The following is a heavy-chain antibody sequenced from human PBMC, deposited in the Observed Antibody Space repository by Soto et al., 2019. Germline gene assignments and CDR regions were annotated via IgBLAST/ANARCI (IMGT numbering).Heavy chain of an antibody. CDR1: SGSISTANW. CDR2: IYHSGRT. J-gene: IGHJ4*02. CDR3: ASRGGGVVLAATTPFDY. V-gene: IGHV4-4*02. Sequence: QVPLQESGPRLVRPSGTLSLTCTVSSGSISTANWWSWVRQPPGRGLEWIGEIYHSGRTNYNLSLKSRVTLSVDKSKNQVSLRRSSVTAADTATYYCASRGGGVVLAATTPFDYWGQGTLVTVSS. D-gene: IGHD2-15*01.